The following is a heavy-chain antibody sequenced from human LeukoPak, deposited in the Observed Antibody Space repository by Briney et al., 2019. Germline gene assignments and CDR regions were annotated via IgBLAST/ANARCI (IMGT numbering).Heavy chain of an antibody. J-gene: IGHJ5*02. CDR2: IYYSGST. D-gene: IGHD5/OR15-5a*01. CDR3: AIYDSQHWFDP. Sequence: SETLSLTCTVSGGSITSNSYYWGWIRQPPGKGLEWIGSIYYSGSTYYNPSLKSRVTISVDTSKNQFSLKLSSVTAADTAVYYCAIYDSQHWFDPWGQGTLVTVSS. V-gene: IGHV4-39*01. CDR1: GGSITSNSYY.